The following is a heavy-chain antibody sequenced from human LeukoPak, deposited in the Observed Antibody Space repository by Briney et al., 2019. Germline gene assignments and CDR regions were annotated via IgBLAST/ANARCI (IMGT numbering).Heavy chain of an antibody. CDR3: ARDRDGSGSYFFDP. Sequence: SETLSLTCTISGGSVSDYYWSWIRQPPGKGLEWIGYIYYSGSTNYNPSLKSRVTISVDTSKNQFSLKLSSVTAADTAVYYCARDRDGSGSYFFDPWGQGTLVTVSS. D-gene: IGHD3-10*01. CDR2: IYYSGST. CDR1: GGSVSDYY. V-gene: IGHV4-59*02. J-gene: IGHJ5*02.